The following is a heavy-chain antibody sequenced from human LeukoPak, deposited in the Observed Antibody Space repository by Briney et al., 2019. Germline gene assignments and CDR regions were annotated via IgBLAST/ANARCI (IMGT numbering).Heavy chain of an antibody. CDR2: INQDGNEK. CDR1: GFTFSSYW. J-gene: IGHJ4*02. Sequence: GGSLRLSCAASGFTFSSYWMSWVRQAPGTGLEWVANINQDGNEKYSVDSVKGRFTVSRDNAKNSLYLQMNSLRAEDAAVYYCAKDIVVVPAAISGFDYWGQGTLVTVSS. V-gene: IGHV3-7*03. D-gene: IGHD2-2*02. CDR3: AKDIVVVPAAISGFDY.